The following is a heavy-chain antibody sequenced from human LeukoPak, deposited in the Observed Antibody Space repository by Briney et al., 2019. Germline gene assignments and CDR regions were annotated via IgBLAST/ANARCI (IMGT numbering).Heavy chain of an antibody. CDR3: ARADYYGSGGLDY. CDR1: GGSISSGGYS. CDR2: IYHSGST. J-gene: IGHJ4*02. V-gene: IGHV4-30-2*01. D-gene: IGHD3-10*01. Sequence: SETLSLNCAVSGGSISSGGYSWSWIRQPPGKGLEWIGYIYHSGSTYYNPSLKSRVTISVDRSKDQFSLKLSSVTAADTAVYYCARADYYGSGGLDYWGQGTLVTVSS.